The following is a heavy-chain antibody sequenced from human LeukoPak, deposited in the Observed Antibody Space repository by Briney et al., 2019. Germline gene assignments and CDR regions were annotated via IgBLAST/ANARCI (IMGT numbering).Heavy chain of an antibody. Sequence: PSETLSLTCTVSGGSISSSSYYWGWIRQPPGKGLEWIGSIYFSGGTYYNASLKSRVTISVDTSKNQFSLKLSSVTAADTAVYCARLPTVTFFDYWGQGTLVTVSS. CDR3: ARLPTVTFFDY. CDR1: GGSISSSSYY. V-gene: IGHV4-39*01. D-gene: IGHD4-17*01. CDR2: IYFSGGT. J-gene: IGHJ4*02.